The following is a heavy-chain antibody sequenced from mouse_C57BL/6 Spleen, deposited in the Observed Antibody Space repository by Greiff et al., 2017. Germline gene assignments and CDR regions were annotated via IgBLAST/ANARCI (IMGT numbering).Heavy chain of an antibody. CDR2: IYPSDSET. Sequence: QVQLKQPGAELVRPGSSVKLSCKASGYTFTSYWMDWVKQRPGQGLEWIGNIYPSDSETHYNQKFKDKATLTVDKSSSTAYMQLSSLTSEDSAVYYCALYYDYGNWYFDVWGTGTTVTVSS. V-gene: IGHV1-61*01. CDR1: GYTFTSYW. J-gene: IGHJ1*03. D-gene: IGHD2-4*01. CDR3: ALYYDYGNWYFDV.